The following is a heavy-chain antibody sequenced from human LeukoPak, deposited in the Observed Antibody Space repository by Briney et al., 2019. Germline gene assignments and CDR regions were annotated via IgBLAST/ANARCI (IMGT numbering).Heavy chain of an antibody. J-gene: IGHJ2*01. CDR2: INSDGSST. D-gene: IGHD3-10*01. Sequence: GGSLRLSCAASGFTFSSYWMHWVRQAPGKGLVWVSRINSDGSSTSYADAVKGRFTISRDNAKNTLYLQMNRLRAEDTAVYYCARVHXMVXXXXYXYXDLWXXGTLVTV. CDR1: GFTFSSYW. V-gene: IGHV3-74*01. CDR3: ARVHXMVXXXXYXYXDL.